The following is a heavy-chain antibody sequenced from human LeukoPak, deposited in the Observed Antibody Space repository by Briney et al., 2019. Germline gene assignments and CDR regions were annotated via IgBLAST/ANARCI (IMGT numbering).Heavy chain of an antibody. CDR3: ARAQKYCSSTSCPYNWFDP. J-gene: IGHJ5*02. V-gene: IGHV1-2*02. CDR1: GYTFTGYY. D-gene: IGHD2-2*01. Sequence: ASVKVSCKASGYTFTGYYLHWVRQAPGQGLEWMGWINPNSGGTNYAQKFQGRVTLTRDTSISTAYMELSRLRSDDTAVYYCARAQKYCSSTSCPYNWFDPWGQGTLVTVSS. CDR2: INPNSGGT.